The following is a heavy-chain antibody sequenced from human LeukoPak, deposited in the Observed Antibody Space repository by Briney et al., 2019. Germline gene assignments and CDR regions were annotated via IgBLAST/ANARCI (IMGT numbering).Heavy chain of an antibody. CDR2: INSDGRST. V-gene: IGHV3-74*01. D-gene: IGHD2-2*01. J-gene: IGHJ4*02. CDR3: ARDRDIVVVPAARGENYFDY. CDR1: GFTFSSYW. Sequence: PGGSLRLSCAASGFTFSSYWMHWVRQAPGKGLVWVSRINSDGRSTSYADSVKGRFTISRDNAKNTLYLQMNSLRAEDTAVYYCARDRDIVVVPAARGENYFDYWGQGTLVTVSS.